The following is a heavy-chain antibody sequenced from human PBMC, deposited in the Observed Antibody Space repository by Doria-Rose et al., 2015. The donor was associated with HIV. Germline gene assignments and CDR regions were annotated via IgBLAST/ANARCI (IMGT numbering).Heavy chain of an antibody. CDR2: LFSDDER. Sequence: QITLKESGPVLVKPTETLTLTCTVSGVSLSSPGMGVSWIRQPPGQALEWLAKLFSDDERSYNPSLKSRLTISRGTSKSQVVLTMTDMDPVDTATYYCARIKSSRWYHKYYFDFWGQGTLVIVSA. CDR1: GVSLSSPGMG. CDR3: ARIKSSRWYHKYYFDF. D-gene: IGHD6-13*01. V-gene: IGHV2-26*01. J-gene: IGHJ4*02.